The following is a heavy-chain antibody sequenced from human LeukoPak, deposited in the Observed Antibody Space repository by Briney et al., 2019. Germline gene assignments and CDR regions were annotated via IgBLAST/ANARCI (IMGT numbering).Heavy chain of an antibody. J-gene: IGHJ4*02. CDR1: GGSFSGYY. D-gene: IGHD3-10*01. CDR2: INHSGST. V-gene: IGHV4-34*01. Sequence: SETLSLTCAVYGGSFSGYYWSWIRQPPGKGREWVGEINHSGSTNYNPSLKSRVTISVDTSNNQFSLKLSSVPAADTAVYYCARAITGPVDYWGQGTLVTVSS. CDR3: ARAITGPVDY.